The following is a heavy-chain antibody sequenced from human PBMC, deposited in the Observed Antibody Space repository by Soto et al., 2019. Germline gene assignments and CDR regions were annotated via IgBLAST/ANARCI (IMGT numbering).Heavy chain of an antibody. CDR1: GFTFRGYA. CDR2: ISGGGDAT. J-gene: IGHJ2*01. Sequence: EVQLLDSGGGLVQPGGSLRLSCAASGFTFRGYALTWVRQAPGKGLEWVSAISGGGDATFYADSVKGRFTISRDNSKNTRYLQMNTLGAEDTAVYYCARKVSGSTGRPDLWYFDLWGRGTLVTVSS. D-gene: IGHD3-10*01. V-gene: IGHV3-23*01. CDR3: ARKVSGSTGRPDLWYFDL.